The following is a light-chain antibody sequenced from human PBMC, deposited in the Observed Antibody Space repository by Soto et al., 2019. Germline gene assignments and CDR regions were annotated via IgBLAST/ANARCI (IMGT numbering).Light chain of an antibody. CDR2: DES. CDR3: QQYDHLPPPWT. CDR1: QDIATY. J-gene: IGKJ1*01. Sequence: DIQMTQSPSSLSASVGNRVTSTCQASQDIATYLNWYQQKPGKAPNILLYDESNLETGVPSRFSGGGSGTHFTFTISNLQPEDIATYYCQQYDHLPPPWTFGQGTKVEIE. V-gene: IGKV1-33*01.